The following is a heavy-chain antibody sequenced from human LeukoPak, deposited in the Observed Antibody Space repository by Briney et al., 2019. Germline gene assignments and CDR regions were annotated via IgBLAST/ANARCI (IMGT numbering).Heavy chain of an antibody. CDR2: IYYSGST. CDR3: ARASSSWSYYFDY. J-gene: IGHJ4*02. CDR1: GGSISSSSYY. D-gene: IGHD6-13*01. Sequence: PSETLSLTCTVSGGSISSSSYYWGWIRQPPGKGLEWIGSIYYSGSTYYNPSLKSRVTISVDTSKNQFSLKLGSVTAADTAVYYCARASSSWSYYFDYWGQGTLVTVSS. V-gene: IGHV4-39*07.